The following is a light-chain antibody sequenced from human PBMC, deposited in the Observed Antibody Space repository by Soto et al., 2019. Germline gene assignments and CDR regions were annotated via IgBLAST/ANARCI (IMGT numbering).Light chain of an antibody. CDR3: MQALQTPWT. V-gene: IGKV2-28*01. CDR2: LGS. Sequence: DIVMTQSPLSLPVTPGEPASISCRSSQSLLHSSGDTYLDWYLQKPGQSPQLLIYLGSNRASGVPERFSGSGSGTDFTLKISRVEAEDVGVYYCMQALQTPWTFGQGTKVEIK. J-gene: IGKJ1*01. CDR1: QSLLHSSGDTY.